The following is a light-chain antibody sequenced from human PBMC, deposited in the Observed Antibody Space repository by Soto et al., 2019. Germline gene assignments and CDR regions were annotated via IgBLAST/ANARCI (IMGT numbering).Light chain of an antibody. CDR1: RSDLGGYNY. CDR3: SSYTSSDTLV. CDR2: EVS. J-gene: IGLJ1*01. V-gene: IGLV2-14*01. Sequence: QSAMTQPASVAGSPGPSITFSCTGTRSDLGGYNYVSWYQHHPGKAPKLMIYEVSNRPSGVSNRFSGSKSGNTASLTISGLQAEDEAEYYCSSYTSSDTLVFGTGTKVTVL.